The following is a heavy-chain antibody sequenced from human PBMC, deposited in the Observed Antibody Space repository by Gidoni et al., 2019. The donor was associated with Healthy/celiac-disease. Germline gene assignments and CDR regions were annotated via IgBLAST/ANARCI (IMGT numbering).Heavy chain of an antibody. CDR1: VAPFCSYY. CDR2: IYYSGST. D-gene: IGHD3-9*01. V-gene: IGHV4-59*01. CDR3: ASLHYDILTGYPPWEGTFGY. J-gene: IGHJ4*02. Sequence: QVQLREPGQGLVSLRGTLSSTAPAPVAPFCSYYWSWIRQPPGKGLEWIGYIYYSGSTNYNPSLKSRVTISVDTSKNQFSLKLSSVTAADTAVYYCASLHYDILTGYPPWEGTFGYWGQGTLVTVSS.